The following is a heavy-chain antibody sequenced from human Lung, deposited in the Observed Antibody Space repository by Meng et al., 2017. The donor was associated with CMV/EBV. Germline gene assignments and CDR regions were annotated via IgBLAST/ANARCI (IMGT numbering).Heavy chain of an antibody. V-gene: IGHV3-7*01. J-gene: IGHJ4*02. CDR2: INEAGSVK. CDR3: AREYWGLDY. CDR1: GFTFTNYW. D-gene: IGHD7-27*01. Sequence: GGSXRLSCAASGFTFTNYWMTWVRQAPGKGLEWVGNINEAGSVKHYVDSVKGRFTMSRDNAKNSVYLQMNALRADDTVVYFCAREYWGLDYWGQGTLVTVSS.